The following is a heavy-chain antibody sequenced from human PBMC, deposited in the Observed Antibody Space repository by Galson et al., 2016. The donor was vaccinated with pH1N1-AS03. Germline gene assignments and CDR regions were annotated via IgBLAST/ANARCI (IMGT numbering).Heavy chain of an antibody. CDR1: GDSVSGSRGVA. V-gene: IGHV6-1*01. Sequence: CAISGDSVSGSRGVAWNWIRQSPSRGLEWLGRTFYWSKWSNDYAESVKSRLTIDPDTSNNQFSLHLNSVTPEDTAIYFCARGKNSGFDYWGQGTPVTVSS. D-gene: IGHD3-10*01. CDR2: TFYWSKWSN. J-gene: IGHJ4*02. CDR3: ARGKNSGFDY.